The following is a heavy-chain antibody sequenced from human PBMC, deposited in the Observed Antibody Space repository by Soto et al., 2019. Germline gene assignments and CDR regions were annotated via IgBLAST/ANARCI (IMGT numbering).Heavy chain of an antibody. J-gene: IGHJ4*02. Sequence: QVQLVQSGTEVKKPGASVKVSCKASGYTFGKYGISWVRQAPGQGLEWVGWISVYHGNTVHAQKFRGRVNMTTGTSRCTASMEVGSLKSDATSIYYCAKDCSGASCGFDIWGQGTLVYVSS. CDR2: ISVYHGNT. CDR1: GYTFGKYG. CDR3: AKDCSGASCGFDI. V-gene: IGHV1-18*01. D-gene: IGHD2-15*01.